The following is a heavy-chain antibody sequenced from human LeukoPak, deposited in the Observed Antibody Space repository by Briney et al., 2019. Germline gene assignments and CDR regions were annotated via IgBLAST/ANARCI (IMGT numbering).Heavy chain of an antibody. CDR2: IYHSGST. D-gene: IGHD1-26*01. CDR3: ARVSSGATTVDY. CDR1: GGSISSSNW. V-gene: IGHV4-4*02. J-gene: IGHJ4*02. Sequence: PSETLSLACAVSGGSISSSNWWSWVRQPPGKGLEWIGEIYHSGSTNYNPSLKSRVTISVDKSKNQFSLKLSSVTAADSAVYYCARVSSGATTVDYWGQGTLVTVSS.